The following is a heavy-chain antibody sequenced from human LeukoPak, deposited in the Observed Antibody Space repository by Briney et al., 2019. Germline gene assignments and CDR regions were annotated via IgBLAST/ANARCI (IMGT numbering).Heavy chain of an antibody. Sequence: SETLSLTCTVSGGSVSSGSYYWSWIRQPPGKGLEWIGYIYSSGSTNYNPSLKSRATISVDTSKNQFSLKLSSVTAADTAVYYCVRDSYYYDSGSYLFDYWGQGILVAVSS. V-gene: IGHV4-61*01. J-gene: IGHJ4*02. CDR3: VRDSYYYDSGSYLFDY. CDR2: IYSSGST. CDR1: GGSVSSGSYY. D-gene: IGHD3-10*01.